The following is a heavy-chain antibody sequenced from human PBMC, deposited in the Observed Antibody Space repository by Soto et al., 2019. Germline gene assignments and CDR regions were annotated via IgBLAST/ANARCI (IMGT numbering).Heavy chain of an antibody. Sequence: SVKVSCKVSGSRFSNYVISWVRQAPGHGLEWLGRIIPIFNSTKYAQSFQGRVTITADKSASTASLELSSLRSDDTAVYYCAREGRGKKAGYNGLVSLGYWGQGTLVTVSS. D-gene: IGHD2-2*02. CDR2: IIPIFNST. CDR3: AREGRGKKAGYNGLVSLGY. CDR1: GSRFSNYV. V-gene: IGHV1-69*06. J-gene: IGHJ4*02.